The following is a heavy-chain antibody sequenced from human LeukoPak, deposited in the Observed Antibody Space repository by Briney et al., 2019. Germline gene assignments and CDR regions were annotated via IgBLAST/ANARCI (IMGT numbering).Heavy chain of an antibody. Sequence: SETLSLTCAVYGGSFSGYYWSWIRQPAGKGLGWIGRIYTSGTTNYNPSLKSRVTMSVDTSKNQFSLKMRSVTAADTAVYYCARANYDGSDYWGQGTLVTVSS. J-gene: IGHJ4*02. D-gene: IGHD3-22*01. CDR1: GGSFSGYY. CDR2: IYTSGTT. CDR3: ARANYDGSDY. V-gene: IGHV4-59*10.